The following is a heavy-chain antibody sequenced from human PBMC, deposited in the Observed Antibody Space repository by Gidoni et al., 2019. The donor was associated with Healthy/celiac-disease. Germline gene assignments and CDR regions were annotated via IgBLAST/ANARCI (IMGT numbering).Heavy chain of an antibody. CDR3: AKTMGGYSYGSIDY. Sequence: EVQLLAFGGGLVQPGGSLRLSCAASGFTFSSYAMSWVRQAPGKGLEWVSDISGSGGSKYYAESVKGRFTISRDNSKKTLYLQMNSLRAEDTAVYYCAKTMGGYSYGSIDYWGQGTLVTVSS. D-gene: IGHD5-18*01. CDR2: ISGSGGSK. J-gene: IGHJ4*02. V-gene: IGHV3-23*01. CDR1: GFTFSSYA.